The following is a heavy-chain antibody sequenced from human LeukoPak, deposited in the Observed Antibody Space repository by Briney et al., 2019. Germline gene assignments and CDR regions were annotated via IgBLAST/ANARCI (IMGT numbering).Heavy chain of an antibody. J-gene: IGHJ3*02. CDR3: ASDTAMAQDAFDI. V-gene: IGHV1-69*13. CDR1: GGTFSSYA. D-gene: IGHD5-18*01. Sequence: GASVKVSCKASGGTFSSYAISWVRQAPGQGLEWTGGIIPILGTANYAQKFQGRVTITADESTSTAYMELSSLRSEDTALYYCASDTAMAQDAFDIWGQGTMVTVSS. CDR2: IIPILGTA.